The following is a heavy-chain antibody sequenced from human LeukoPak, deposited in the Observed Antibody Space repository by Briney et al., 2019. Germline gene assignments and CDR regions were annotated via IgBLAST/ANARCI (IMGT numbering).Heavy chain of an antibody. J-gene: IGHJ4*02. D-gene: IGHD6-13*01. CDR2: ISAYNGNT. CDR1: GYSFTSYG. CDR3: ARDIGTFDY. Sequence: GESLKISCKGSGYSFTSYGISWVRQAPGQGLEWMGWISAYNGNTNYAQKLQGRVTMTTDTSTSTAYMELRSLRSDDTAVYYCARDIGTFDYWGQGTLVTVSS. V-gene: IGHV1-18*01.